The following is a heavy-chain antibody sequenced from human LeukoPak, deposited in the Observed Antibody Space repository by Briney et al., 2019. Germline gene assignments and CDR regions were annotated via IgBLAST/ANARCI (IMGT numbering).Heavy chain of an antibody. J-gene: IGHJ6*03. D-gene: IGHD2-21*02. CDR3: ARVAVTPILYYYYYSMDV. V-gene: IGHV3-7*01. Sequence: PGGSLRLSCAASGFTFSSYWMSGVRQAPGKGLEWVANIKQDGSEKYYVDSVKGRFTISRDTAKHSLYLQMNGLRAEDTAVYYCARVAVTPILYYYYYSMDVWGKGTTVTVSS. CDR2: IKQDGSEK. CDR1: GFTFSSYW.